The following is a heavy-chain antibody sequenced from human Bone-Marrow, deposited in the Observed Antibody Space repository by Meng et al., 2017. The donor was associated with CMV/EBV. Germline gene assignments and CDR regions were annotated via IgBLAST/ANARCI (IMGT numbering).Heavy chain of an antibody. CDR2: INPSGGST. V-gene: IGHV1-46*01. J-gene: IGHJ3*02. D-gene: IGHD3-3*01. CDR3: ARDRVIGYYDFWSGLDAFDI. CDR1: GYTFTGYY. Sequence: ASVKVSCKASGYTFTGYYMHWVRQAPGQGLEWMGWINPSGGSTSYAQKFQGRVTMTRDTSTSTVYMELSSLRSEDTAVYYCARDRVIGYYDFWSGLDAFDIWGQGTMVTVSS.